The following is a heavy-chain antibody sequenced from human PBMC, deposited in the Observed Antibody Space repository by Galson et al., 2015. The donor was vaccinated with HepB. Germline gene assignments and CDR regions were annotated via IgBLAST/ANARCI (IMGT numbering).Heavy chain of an antibody. V-gene: IGHV4-34*01. Sequence: ETLSLTCAVYGGSFSGYYWSWIRQPPGKRLEWIGEINHSGSTNYNPSLKSRVTISVDTSKNQFSLKLSSVTAADTAVYYCAGVVIAPYAFDIWGQGTMVTVSS. CDR2: INHSGST. CDR3: AGVVIAPYAFDI. CDR1: GGSFSGYY. J-gene: IGHJ3*02. D-gene: IGHD2-21*01.